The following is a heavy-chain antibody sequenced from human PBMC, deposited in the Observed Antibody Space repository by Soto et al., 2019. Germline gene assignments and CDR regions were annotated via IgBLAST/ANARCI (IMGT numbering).Heavy chain of an antibody. CDR1: GGSISSGGYY. Sequence: SETLSLTCTVSGGSISSGGYYWSWIRHHPGKGLEWIGYIYYSGSTYYIPSLKSRVTISVDTSKNQFSLKLSSVTAADTAVYYCARSSENVVVPAAIGYFDYWGQGTLVTVSS. V-gene: IGHV4-31*03. D-gene: IGHD2-2*01. CDR3: ARSSENVVVPAAIGYFDY. J-gene: IGHJ4*02. CDR2: IYYSGST.